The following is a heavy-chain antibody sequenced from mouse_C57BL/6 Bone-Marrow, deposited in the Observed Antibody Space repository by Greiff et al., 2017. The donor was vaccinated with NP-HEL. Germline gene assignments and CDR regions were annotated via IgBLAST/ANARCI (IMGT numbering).Heavy chain of an antibody. CDR2: INPNNGGT. CDR3: ARGGDYDGLYWYFDV. D-gene: IGHD2-4*01. CDR1: GYTFTDYN. V-gene: IGHV1-22*01. Sequence: VQLQQSGPELVKPGASVKMSCKASGYTFTDYNMHWVKQSHGKSLEWIGYINPNNGGTSYNQKFKGKATLTVNKSSSTAYMELRSLTSEDSAVYYCARGGDYDGLYWYFDVWGTGTTVTVSS. J-gene: IGHJ1*03.